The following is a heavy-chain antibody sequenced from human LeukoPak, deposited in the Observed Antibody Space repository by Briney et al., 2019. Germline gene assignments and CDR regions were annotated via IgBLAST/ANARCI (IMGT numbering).Heavy chain of an antibody. CDR1: GYTFTSYG. Sequence: ASVKVSCKASGYTFTSYGISWVRQAPGQGLEWMGWIDPNSGDTKYVEKFQGRVTMTRDTSISTAYMELSRLRSDDTAVYYCARDRTRRGYNWFDPWGQGTLVTVSS. CDR3: ARDRTRRGYNWFDP. J-gene: IGHJ5*02. V-gene: IGHV1-2*02. CDR2: IDPNSGDT.